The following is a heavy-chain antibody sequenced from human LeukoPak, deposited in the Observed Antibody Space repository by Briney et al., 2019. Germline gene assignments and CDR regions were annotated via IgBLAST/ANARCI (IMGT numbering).Heavy chain of an antibody. CDR3: THSSSSFQSEASHYYYYMDV. J-gene: IGHJ6*03. Sequence: GGSLRLSCAASGFTFSSYGMHWVRQAPGKGLGWVAFIRYDGSNKYYADSVKGRFTISRDNSKNTLYLQMNSLRAEDTAVYYCTHSSSSFQSEASHYYYYMDVWGKGTTVTVSS. CDR1: GFTFSSYG. V-gene: IGHV3-30*02. D-gene: IGHD6-6*01. CDR2: IRYDGSNK.